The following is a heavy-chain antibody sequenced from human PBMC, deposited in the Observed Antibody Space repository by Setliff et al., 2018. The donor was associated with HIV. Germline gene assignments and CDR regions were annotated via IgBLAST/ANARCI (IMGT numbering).Heavy chain of an antibody. Sequence: ASVKVSCKASGYTFTSYGISWVRQAPGQGLEWMGWISAYNGNTNYAQKLQGRVTMTTDTSTSTAYMELRSLRSDDTAVYYCARCGPNYDSSGYYYMDVWGKGTAVTVSS. J-gene: IGHJ6*03. CDR2: ISAYNGNT. V-gene: IGHV1-18*01. CDR1: GYTFTSYG. D-gene: IGHD3-22*01. CDR3: ARCGPNYDSSGYYYMDV.